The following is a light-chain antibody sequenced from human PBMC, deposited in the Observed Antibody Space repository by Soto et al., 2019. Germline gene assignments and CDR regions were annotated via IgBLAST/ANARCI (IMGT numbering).Light chain of an antibody. CDR3: VAWDDGLKGPA. CDR2: GSD. CDR1: GSNIGSNT. J-gene: IGLJ7*01. V-gene: IGLV1-44*01. Sequence: QSVLTQPPSASETPGQRVTISCSGSGSNIGSNTVNWYQHFPGTAPKLLIYGSDQRPSGVPNRFSGSKSGTSASLAISGLQSEDEADYYCVAWDDGLKGPAFGGGTQLTVL.